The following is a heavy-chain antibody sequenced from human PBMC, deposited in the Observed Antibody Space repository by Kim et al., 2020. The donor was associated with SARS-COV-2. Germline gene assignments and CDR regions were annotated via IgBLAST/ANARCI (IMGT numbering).Heavy chain of an antibody. CDR2: INPDSGVT. CDR1: GYTFTTRY. J-gene: IGHJ4*02. V-gene: IGHV1-2*05. CDR3: ARGNTETIDY. Sequence: ASVKVSCKTSGYTFTTRYLHWVRQAPGHGLEWMGRINPDSGVTDYAQRFQGRVTMTRGKFISTVYMELSSLRSDDTVVYYCARGNTETIDYWGQGTLVTV.